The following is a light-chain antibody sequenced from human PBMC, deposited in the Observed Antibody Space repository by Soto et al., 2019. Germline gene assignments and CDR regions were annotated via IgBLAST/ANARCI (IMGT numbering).Light chain of an antibody. CDR1: SSDVGGYNY. CDR3: SSYTSSSTGF. J-gene: IGLJ1*01. CDR2: EVS. V-gene: IGLV2-14*01. Sequence: QSSLTQPASVSGSPGQSITISCTGTSSDVGGYNYVSWYQQHPGKAPNLMIYEVSNRPSGVSNRFSGSKSGNTASLTISGLQAEDEADYYCSSYTSSSTGFVGKGTKVTVV.